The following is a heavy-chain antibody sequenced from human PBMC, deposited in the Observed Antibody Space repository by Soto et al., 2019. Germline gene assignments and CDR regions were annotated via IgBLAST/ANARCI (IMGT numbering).Heavy chain of an antibody. V-gene: IGHV3-33*01. D-gene: IGHD2-21*01. CDR2: IWYDGSNK. CDR3: ARDPQMWYFDY. CDR1: GFTFSSYG. J-gene: IGHJ4*02. Sequence: GGSLRLSCAASGFTFSSYGMHWVRQAPGNGLEWVAVIWYDGSNKYYADSVKGRFTISRDNSKNTLYLQMNSLRAEDTAVYYCARDPQMWYFDYWGQGTLVTVSS.